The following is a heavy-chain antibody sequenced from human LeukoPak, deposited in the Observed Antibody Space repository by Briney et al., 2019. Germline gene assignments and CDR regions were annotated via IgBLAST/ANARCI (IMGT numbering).Heavy chain of an antibody. J-gene: IGHJ6*02. V-gene: IGHV4-34*01. CDR3: ARDSGWLGSYYYGMDV. Sequence: SETLSLTCAVYGGSFSGYYWSWIRQPPGKGLEWIGEINHSGSTNYNPSLKSRATISVDTSKNQFSLKLSSVTAADTAVYYCARDSGWLGSYYYGMDVRGQGTTVTVSS. CDR1: GGSFSGYY. D-gene: IGHD6-19*01. CDR2: INHSGST.